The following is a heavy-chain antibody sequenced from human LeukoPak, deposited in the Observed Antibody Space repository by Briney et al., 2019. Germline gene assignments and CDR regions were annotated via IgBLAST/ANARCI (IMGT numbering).Heavy chain of an antibody. Sequence: GASLKISCKCSGYSFTNYWICFVRHLPEKLLECMGIIYPGDSNTRYSPSFQGQVPISADKSISTAYLQWSSLNVSDTAMYYCERLDGSGSYHPGFYYSYGMDVWGQGTTVTVSS. CDR1: GYSFTNYW. D-gene: IGHD3-10*01. CDR3: ERLDGSGSYHPGFYYSYGMDV. CDR2: IYPGDSNT. J-gene: IGHJ6*02. V-gene: IGHV5-51*01.